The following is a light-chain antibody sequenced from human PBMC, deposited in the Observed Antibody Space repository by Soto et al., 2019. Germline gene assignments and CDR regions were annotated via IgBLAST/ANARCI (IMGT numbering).Light chain of an antibody. CDR1: QSIGNG. J-gene: IGKJ3*01. V-gene: IGKV1-5*03. CDR2: KAS. CDR3: QQYKSYV. Sequence: DPQITQTPSSLSASVGDRVILTCRASQSIGNGLAWYQQKPGKAPKPLIYKASSLESGVPTRFSGSGSGTDFTLTISSLQPEEFATYYCQQYKSYVFGPGTKVDIK.